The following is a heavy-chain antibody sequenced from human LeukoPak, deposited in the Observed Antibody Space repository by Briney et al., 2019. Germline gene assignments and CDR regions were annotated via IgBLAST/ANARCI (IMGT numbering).Heavy chain of an antibody. V-gene: IGHV1-69*04. J-gene: IGHJ3*02. CDR2: IIPILGIA. CDR3: ARDGGYGYGAPQRDAFDI. D-gene: IGHD5-18*01. CDR1: GGTFSSYA. Sequence: SVKVSCKASGGTFSSYAISWVRQAPGQGLEWMGRIIPILGIANYAQKFQGRVTITADKSTSTAHMELSSLRSEDTAVYYCARDGGYGYGAPQRDAFDIWGQGTMVTVSS.